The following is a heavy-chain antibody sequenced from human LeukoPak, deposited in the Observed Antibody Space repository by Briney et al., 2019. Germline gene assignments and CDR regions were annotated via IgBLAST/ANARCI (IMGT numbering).Heavy chain of an antibody. CDR1: GFTFSSYA. CDR2: ISYDGSNK. V-gene: IGHV3-30-3*01. D-gene: IGHD4-23*01. J-gene: IGHJ4*02. CDR3: ARGATVVRKRFVYYFDY. Sequence: PGGSLRLSCAASGFTFSSYAMHWVRQAPGKGLEWVAVISYDGSNKYYADSVKGRFTISRDNSKNTLYLQMNSLRAEDTAVYYYARGATVVRKRFVYYFDYWGQGTLVTVSS.